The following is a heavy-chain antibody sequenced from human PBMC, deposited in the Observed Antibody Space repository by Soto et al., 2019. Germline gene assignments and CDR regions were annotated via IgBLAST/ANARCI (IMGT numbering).Heavy chain of an antibody. D-gene: IGHD4-4*01. Sequence: GGSLRLSCAASGFTFSSYGMSWVRQAPGKGLEWVSGISGSGGSTHYADSVKGRFTISRDNSKSTLYLQMNSLRAEDTAVYYCAKGVTSIIRPWFDPWGQGTLVTVPS. J-gene: IGHJ5*02. V-gene: IGHV3-23*01. CDR3: AKGVTSIIRPWFDP. CDR2: ISGSGGST. CDR1: GFTFSSYG.